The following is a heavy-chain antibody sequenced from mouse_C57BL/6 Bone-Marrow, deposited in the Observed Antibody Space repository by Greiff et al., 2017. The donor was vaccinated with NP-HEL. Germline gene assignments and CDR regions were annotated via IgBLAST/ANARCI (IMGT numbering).Heavy chain of an antibody. CDR1: GFTFSSYG. Sequence: EVQRVESGGDLVKPGGSLKLSCAASGFTFSSYGMSWVRQTPDKRLEWVATISSGGSYTYYPDSVKGRFTISRDNAKNTLYLQMSSLKSEDTAMYDSARPDYYYGSPYWYFDVWGTGTTVTVSS. D-gene: IGHD1-1*01. V-gene: IGHV5-6*01. CDR3: ARPDYYYGSPYWYFDV. J-gene: IGHJ1*03. CDR2: ISSGGSYT.